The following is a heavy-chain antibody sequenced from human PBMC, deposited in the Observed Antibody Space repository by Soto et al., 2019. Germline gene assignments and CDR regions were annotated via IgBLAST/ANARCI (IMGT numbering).Heavy chain of an antibody. D-gene: IGHD4-4*01. J-gene: IGHJ5*02. CDR3: ARDVPTVTRRGDWFDP. V-gene: IGHV4-59*01. Sequence: PSETLSLTCTVSGGSISSYYWSWIRQPPGKGLEWIGYIYYSGSTNYNPSLKSRVTISVDTSKNQFSLKLSSVTAADTAVYYCARDVPTVTRRGDWFDPWGQGTLVTVSS. CDR2: IYYSGST. CDR1: GGSISSYY.